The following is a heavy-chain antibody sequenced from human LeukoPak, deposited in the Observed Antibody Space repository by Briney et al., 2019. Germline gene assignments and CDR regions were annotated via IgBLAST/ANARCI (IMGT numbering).Heavy chain of an antibody. D-gene: IGHD6-19*01. CDR3: ARRVAVPGTAFDF. J-gene: IGHJ4*02. CDR1: EDIFSTSY. V-gene: IGHV5-51*01. Sequence: GESLEISCQGSEDIFSTSYIGWVRQMPGKGLEWMGIVYPGDSATRYSPSFQGQVTISADKSINTAYLRWSRLKVSDTAMYYCARRVAVPGTAFDFWGQGTRVSVSS. CDR2: VYPGDSAT.